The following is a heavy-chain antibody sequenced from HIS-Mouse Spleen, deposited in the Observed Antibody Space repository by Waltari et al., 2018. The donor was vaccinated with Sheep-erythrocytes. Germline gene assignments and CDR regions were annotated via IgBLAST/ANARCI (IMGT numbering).Heavy chain of an antibody. D-gene: IGHD3-3*01. CDR1: GFSLSTSGMC. V-gene: IGHV2-70*01. J-gene: IGHJ6*02. CDR3: ARTPRDYDFWSGYYFYYYGMDV. CDR2: IDWDDDK. Sequence: QVTLRESGPALVKPTQTLTLTRTFSGFSLSTSGMCVSWIRQPPGKALEWLALIDWDDDKYYSTSLKTRLTISKDTSKNQVVLTMTNMDPVDTATYYCARTPRDYDFWSGYYFYYYGMDVWGQGTTVTVSS.